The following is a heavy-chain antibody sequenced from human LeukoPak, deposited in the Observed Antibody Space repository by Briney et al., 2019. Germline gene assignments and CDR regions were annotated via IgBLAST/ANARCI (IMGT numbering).Heavy chain of an antibody. CDR2: ISGSGGST. J-gene: IGHJ4*02. Sequence: GGSLRLSCAASGFTFSSYAMSWVRQAPGKGLEWVSAISGSGGSTYYADSVKGRFTISRDNSKNTLYLQMNSLRAEDTAVYYCAKDASRELYGSGSGDREGFDYWGQGTLVTVSS. CDR3: AKDASRELYGSGSGDREGFDY. V-gene: IGHV3-23*01. CDR1: GFTFSSYA. D-gene: IGHD3-10*01.